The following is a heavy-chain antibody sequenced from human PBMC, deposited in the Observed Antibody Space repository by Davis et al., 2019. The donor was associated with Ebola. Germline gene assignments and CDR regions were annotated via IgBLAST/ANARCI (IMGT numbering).Heavy chain of an antibody. CDR3: ARAIAYYYYGMDV. J-gene: IGHJ6*02. CDR2: ISSSSSYI. Sequence: GESLKISCAASGFTFSSYSMNWVRQAPGKGLEWVSSISSSSSYIYYADSVKGRFTISRDNAKNSLYLQMNSLRAEDTAVHYCARAIAYYYYGMDVWGQGTTVTVSS. V-gene: IGHV3-21*01. CDR1: GFTFSSYS.